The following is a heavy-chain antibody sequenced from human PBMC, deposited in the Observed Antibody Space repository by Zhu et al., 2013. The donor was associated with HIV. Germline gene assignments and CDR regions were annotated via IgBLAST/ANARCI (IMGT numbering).Heavy chain of an antibody. CDR2: IIPILGIA. V-gene: IGHV1-69*08. CDR1: GGTFSSYT. CDR3: ARDRGDYYDTGWPFDI. Sequence: QVQLVQSGAEVKKPGSSVKVSCKASGGTFSSYTISWVRQAPGQGLEWMGRIIPILGIANYAQKFQGRVTITADKSTSTAYMELSSLRSEDTAVYYCARDRGDYYDTGWPFDIWGQGTMVTVSS. D-gene: IGHD3-22*01. J-gene: IGHJ3*02.